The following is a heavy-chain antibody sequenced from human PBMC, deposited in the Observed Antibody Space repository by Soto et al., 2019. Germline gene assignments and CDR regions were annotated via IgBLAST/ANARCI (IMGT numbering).Heavy chain of an antibody. CDR3: ARAGSGWFNYYGMDV. D-gene: IGHD6-19*01. Sequence: SENLSLTSTASGGSISSYYWSWARQPPGKGLEWIGYIHYSGSTNYNPSLKSRVTISVDTSKNQFSLKLSSVTAADTAVYYCARAGSGWFNYYGMDVWGQGTTAT. V-gene: IGHV4-59*01. CDR2: IHYSGST. J-gene: IGHJ6*02. CDR1: GGSISSYY.